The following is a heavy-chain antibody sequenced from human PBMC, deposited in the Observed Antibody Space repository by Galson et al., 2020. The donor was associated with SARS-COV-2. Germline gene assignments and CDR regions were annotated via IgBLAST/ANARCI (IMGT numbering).Heavy chain of an antibody. CDR3: ARVDMGNDYFDY. J-gene: IGHJ4*02. D-gene: IGHD7-27*01. CDR2: IYSEGSST. Sequence: ALHGESLKISCAVSGFTFSSYWMHWVRQAPGKGLVWVSRIYSEGSSTSYADSVKGRFTISGDNAKNTLYLQMNSLRAEDTAVYYCARVDMGNDYFDYWGQGTLVTVSS. V-gene: IGHV3-74*01. CDR1: GFTFSSYW.